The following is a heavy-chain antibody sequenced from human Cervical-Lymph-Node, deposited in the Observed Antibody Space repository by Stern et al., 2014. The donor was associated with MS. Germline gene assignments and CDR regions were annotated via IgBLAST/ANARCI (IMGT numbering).Heavy chain of an antibody. CDR2: ISHGDSDT. V-gene: IGHV5-51*01. D-gene: IGHD2-21*01. CDR3: ARILDHGDFEDY. CDR1: GYTFTSYW. J-gene: IGHJ4*02. Sequence: EVQLVQSGAEVKKPGESLKISCRGSGYTFTSYWIGWVRPRPGKGLALMGIISHGDSDTQYSTSMQGQVHISDDKVNSSAFLQLDSLKASDSAMYYCARILDHGDFEDYWGQGTLVTVSS.